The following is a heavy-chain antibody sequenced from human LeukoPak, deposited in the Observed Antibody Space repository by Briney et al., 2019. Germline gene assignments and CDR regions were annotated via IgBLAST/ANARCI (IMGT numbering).Heavy chain of an antibody. D-gene: IGHD2-2*01. CDR2: ISSSGSTI. J-gene: IGHJ4*02. V-gene: IGHV3-48*03. CDR1: GFTFSSYE. CDR3: AREGGSAAPDY. Sequence: GGSLRLSCAASGFTFSSYEMNWVRQAPGKGLEWVSYISSSGSTIYYADSVKSRFTISRDNAKNSLYLQMNSLGAEDTAVYYCAREGGSAAPDYWGQGTLVTVSS.